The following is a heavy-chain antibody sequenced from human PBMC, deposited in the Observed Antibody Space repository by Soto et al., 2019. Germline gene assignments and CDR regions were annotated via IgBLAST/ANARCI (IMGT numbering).Heavy chain of an antibody. D-gene: IGHD2-2*01. CDR3: ASDIVVVPAAIKNDAFDI. CDR2: IIPIFGTA. J-gene: IGHJ3*02. Sequence: QVQLVQSGAEVKKPGSSVKVSCKASGGTFSSYAISWVRQAPGQGLEWMGGIIPIFGTANYAQKFQGRVTITADKSTSTAYMELSRLRSEDTAVYYCASDIVVVPAAIKNDAFDIWGQGTMVTVSS. V-gene: IGHV1-69*06. CDR1: GGTFSSYA.